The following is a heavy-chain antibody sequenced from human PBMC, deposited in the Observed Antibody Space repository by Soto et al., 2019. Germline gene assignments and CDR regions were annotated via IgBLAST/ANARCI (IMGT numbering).Heavy chain of an antibody. D-gene: IGHD4-17*01. CDR3: AKERVTKGVRYYYYYGMDV. Sequence: GGSLRLSCAASGFTFNSYSMHWVRQAPGKGLEWVAVISYDGSNKYYADSVKGRFTISRDNSKNTLYLQMNSLKPEDTAVYYCAKERVTKGVRYYYYYGMDVWGQGTTVTVSS. CDR2: ISYDGSNK. CDR1: GFTFNSYS. J-gene: IGHJ6*02. V-gene: IGHV3-30-3*01.